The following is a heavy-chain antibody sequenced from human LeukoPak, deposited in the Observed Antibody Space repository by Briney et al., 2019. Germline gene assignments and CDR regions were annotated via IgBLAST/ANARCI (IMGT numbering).Heavy chain of an antibody. D-gene: IGHD3-16*02. Sequence: GGSLRLSCAVSGFTFSSYAMSWVRQAPGKGLEWVSAIRGSGGSTYYGDSVKGRFTICRDNSKNTLYLQMNSLRAEDTAVYYCAKDGDMITFGGVIVFIPSDYWGQGTLVTVSS. J-gene: IGHJ4*02. CDR1: GFTFSSYA. CDR3: AKDGDMITFGGVIVFIPSDY. CDR2: IRGSGGST. V-gene: IGHV3-23*01.